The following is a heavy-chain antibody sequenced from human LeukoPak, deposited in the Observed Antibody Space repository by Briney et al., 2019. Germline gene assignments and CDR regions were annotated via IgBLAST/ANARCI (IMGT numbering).Heavy chain of an antibody. CDR3: ARRPGAAGRENEYFQH. Sequence: KSSETLSLTCTVSGGSISSRNYYWGWIRQTPGKGLEWIGSISYSGSTYYNPSLKSRVTISLDTSKNQLSLRLSSVTAADTAVYYCARRPGAAGRENEYFQHWGQGTLVTVSS. CDR1: GGSISSRNYY. D-gene: IGHD1-1*01. J-gene: IGHJ1*01. CDR2: ISYSGST. V-gene: IGHV4-39*07.